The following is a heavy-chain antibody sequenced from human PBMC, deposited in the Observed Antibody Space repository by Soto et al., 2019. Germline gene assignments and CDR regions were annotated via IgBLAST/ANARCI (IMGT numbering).Heavy chain of an antibody. D-gene: IGHD2-2*01. V-gene: IGHV4-34*01. Sequence: SETLSLTSAVYGGSFSCYYWTWIRQTPGKGLEWIGEIHHSGRTNYNPSLKSRVSISADTSKTQFSLNLTSVTAADTAVYYCARGECSSNYCFTRWALDIWGQGTVVTVS. CDR1: GGSFSCYY. CDR2: IHHSGRT. CDR3: ARGECSSNYCFTRWALDI. J-gene: IGHJ3*02.